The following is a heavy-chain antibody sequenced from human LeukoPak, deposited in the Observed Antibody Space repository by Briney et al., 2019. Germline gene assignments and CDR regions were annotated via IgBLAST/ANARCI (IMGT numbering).Heavy chain of an antibody. CDR1: GFTVSSNY. V-gene: IGHV3-66*02. CDR3: ASSEQVPYYYGMDV. D-gene: IGHD1-26*01. CDR2: IYSGGST. Sequence: PGGSLRLSCAASGFTVSSNYMSWVRQAPGKGLEWVSVIYSGGSTYYADSVKGRFTISRDNSKNTLYLQMHSLRAEDTAVYYCASSEQVPYYYGMDVWGQGTTVTVSS. J-gene: IGHJ6*02.